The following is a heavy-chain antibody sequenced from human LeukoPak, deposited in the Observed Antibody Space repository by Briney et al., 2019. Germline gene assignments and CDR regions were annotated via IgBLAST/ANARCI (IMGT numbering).Heavy chain of an antibody. CDR2: TYHTATS. CDR3: ARHSSGFYSPFFDY. D-gene: IGHD3-22*01. CDR1: GGSVSSYY. J-gene: IGHJ4*02. Sequence: SETLSLTCTVSGGSVSSYYWGWIRQFPGKGLDFIGFTYHTATSNYNPSLKSRVSMSIVMSKNALYLNLSSVTAADTAIYYCARHSSGFYSPFFDYWGRGALVTASS. V-gene: IGHV4-59*08.